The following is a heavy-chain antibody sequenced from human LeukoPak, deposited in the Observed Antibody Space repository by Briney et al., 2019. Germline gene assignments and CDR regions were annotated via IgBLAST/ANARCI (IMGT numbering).Heavy chain of an antibody. Sequence: SETLSLTCTVSGGSISYYYWSWIRQSPGKGLEWIGYIYYSGTTNYNPSLKSRVTISVDTSKNQFSLQLRSVTAADTAVYYCAREDPQTMVPEGMDVWGQGTTVTVSS. CDR3: AREDPQTMVPEGMDV. J-gene: IGHJ6*02. V-gene: IGHV4-59*01. CDR2: IYYSGTT. CDR1: GGSISYYY. D-gene: IGHD4/OR15-4a*01.